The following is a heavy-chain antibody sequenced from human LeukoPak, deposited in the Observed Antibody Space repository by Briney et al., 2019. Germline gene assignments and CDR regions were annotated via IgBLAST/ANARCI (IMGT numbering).Heavy chain of an antibody. CDR3: ARAPGEGGFDP. CDR2: IKQEGSEK. CDR1: GFTFSSYW. D-gene: IGHD4-17*01. J-gene: IGHJ5*02. V-gene: IGHV3-7*01. Sequence: GGSLRLSCAASGFTFSSYWMSWVRQAPGKGLEWGASIKQEGSEKYYVDSVKGRFTISRDNAKNSLYLQMNSLRAEDTALYYCARAPGEGGFDPWGQGTLVTVSS.